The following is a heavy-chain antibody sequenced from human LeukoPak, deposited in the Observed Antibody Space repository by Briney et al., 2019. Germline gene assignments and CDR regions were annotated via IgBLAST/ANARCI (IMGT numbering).Heavy chain of an antibody. CDR1: GFTFSSYA. D-gene: IGHD3-10*01. CDR2: ISGSGGST. Sequence: GGSLRLSCAASGFTFSSYAMSWVRQAPGKGLGWVSAISGSGGSTYYADSVKGRFTISRDNSKNTLYLQMNSLRAEDTAVYYCARDMVRGVIIRVPFDYWGQGTLVTVSS. CDR3: ARDMVRGVIIRVPFDY. V-gene: IGHV3-23*01. J-gene: IGHJ4*02.